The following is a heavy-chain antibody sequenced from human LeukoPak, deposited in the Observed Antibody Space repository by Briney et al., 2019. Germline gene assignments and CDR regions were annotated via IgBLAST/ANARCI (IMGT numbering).Heavy chain of an antibody. Sequence: GESLKISCMGSGYSFTNHLIACVPQMPGKGLEWMGIIYTGDSDTKYSPSFQGQVTISTDKSTSTAPLQWSSLQASDTAMYYCATLEYSSSWYYWGQGTLVTVSS. CDR3: ATLEYSSSWYY. CDR2: IYTGDSDT. D-gene: IGHD6-13*01. V-gene: IGHV5-51*01. J-gene: IGHJ4*02. CDR1: GYSFTNHL.